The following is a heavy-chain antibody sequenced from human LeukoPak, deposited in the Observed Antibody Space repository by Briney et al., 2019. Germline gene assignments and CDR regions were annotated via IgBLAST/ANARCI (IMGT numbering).Heavy chain of an antibody. CDR3: ARSGGSGSLSYYYYYSMDV. D-gene: IGHD3-10*01. V-gene: IGHV3-13*01. J-gene: IGHJ6*02. CDR1: GFTFSSYD. Sequence: GGSLRLSCAASGFTFSSYDMHWVRQATGKGLEWVSAIGTAGDTYYPGSVKGRFTISRENAKNSLYLQMNSLRAGDTAVYYCARSGGSGSLSYYYYYSMDVWGQGTTVTVSS. CDR2: IGTAGDT.